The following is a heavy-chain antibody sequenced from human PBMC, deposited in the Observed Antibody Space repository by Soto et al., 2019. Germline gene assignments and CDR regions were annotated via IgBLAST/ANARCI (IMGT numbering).Heavy chain of an antibody. CDR3: ARDPKTSGGQHWAFNYFDS. V-gene: IGHV3-30-3*01. CDR1: GFSFSISP. D-gene: IGHD7-27*01. J-gene: IGHJ4*02. Sequence: GGSLRLSCAASGFSFSISPMHWVRQAPGKGPEWVALISYDGTNKFYADSVKGRFTISRDNSKSTLYLQVDSLRPEDAAVYHCARDPKTSGGQHWAFNYFDSWGQGALVTVSS. CDR2: ISYDGTNK.